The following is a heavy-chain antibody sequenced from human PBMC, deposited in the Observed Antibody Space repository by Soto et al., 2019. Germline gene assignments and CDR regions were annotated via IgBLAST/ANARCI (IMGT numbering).Heavy chain of an antibody. CDR3: ARSIGYCSGGSCYSPGLNNWFDP. V-gene: IGHV4-59*01. D-gene: IGHD2-15*01. J-gene: IGHJ5*02. CDR1: GGSISSYY. CDR2: IYYSGST. Sequence: SETLSLTCTVSGGSISSYYWSWIRQPPGKGLEWIGYIYYSGSTNYNPSLKSRVTISVDTSKNQFSLKLSSVTAADTAVYYCARSIGYCSGGSCYSPGLNNWFDPWGQGTLVTVSS.